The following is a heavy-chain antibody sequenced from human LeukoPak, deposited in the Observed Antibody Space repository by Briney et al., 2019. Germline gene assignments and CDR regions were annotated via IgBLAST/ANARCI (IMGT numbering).Heavy chain of an antibody. CDR3: AKLGDPDY. D-gene: IGHD3-16*01. Sequence: GGSLRLSCAASGFTFSSYDMHWVRQAPGKGLEYVSAISSNGGSTYYANSVKGRFSVSRDNSKNALYLQMGSLRAEDMAVYYCAKLGDPDYWGQGTLVTVS. V-gene: IGHV3-64*01. CDR2: ISSNGGST. CDR1: GFTFSSYD. J-gene: IGHJ4*02.